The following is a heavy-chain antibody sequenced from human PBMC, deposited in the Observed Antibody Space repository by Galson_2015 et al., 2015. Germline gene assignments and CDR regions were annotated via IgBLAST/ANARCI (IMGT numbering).Heavy chain of an antibody. D-gene: IGHD3-3*01. CDR3: GRQILDYDFWSGYYPTNFDY. CDR2: ISSTTTYI. V-gene: IGHV3-21*01. J-gene: IGHJ4*02. Sequence: SLRLSCAASEFTFSSYYMSWVRQAPGKGLEWVSSISSTTTYIYYADSVKGRFTISRDNAKNSLYLQTNSLGAGDTAVYYCGRQILDYDFWSGYYPTNFDYWGQGTLVTVSS. CDR1: EFTFSSYY.